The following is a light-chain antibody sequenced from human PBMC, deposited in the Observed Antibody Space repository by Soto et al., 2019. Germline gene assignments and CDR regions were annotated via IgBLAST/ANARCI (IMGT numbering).Light chain of an antibody. Sequence: QSALAQPASVSGSPGQSITISCTGTSSDVGGYNYVSWYQQHPGQAPNLMIFDVNDRPSGVSNRFSCSKSGNTASLTISGLQPEDEADYYCSSYTTRHTWLFGGGTKLTVL. J-gene: IGLJ3*02. CDR1: SSDVGGYNY. V-gene: IGLV2-14*03. CDR3: SSYTTRHTWL. CDR2: DVN.